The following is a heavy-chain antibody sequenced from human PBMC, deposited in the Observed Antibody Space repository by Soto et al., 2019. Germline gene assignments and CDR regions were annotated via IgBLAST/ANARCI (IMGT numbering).Heavy chain of an antibody. V-gene: IGHV3-53*01. Sequence: EVQLVESGGGLTQPGGSLRLSCVVSGFIVSSSHMIWVRQAPGKGLEGVSILYNHGKTNYVDSVKGRFTITKDNAKNTVYLQLTSLRVEETAVYYCGRLTEGELNWGSGALVTVSS. CDR2: LYNHGKT. J-gene: IGHJ4*02. D-gene: IGHD1-26*01. CDR3: GRLTEGELN. CDR1: GFIVSSSH.